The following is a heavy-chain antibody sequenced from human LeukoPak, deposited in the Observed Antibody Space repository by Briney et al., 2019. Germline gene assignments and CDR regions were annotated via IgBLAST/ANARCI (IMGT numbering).Heavy chain of an antibody. CDR2: INHSGST. D-gene: IGHD3-10*01. CDR3: ARGNYGPDY. V-gene: IGHV4-34*01. J-gene: IGHJ4*02. CDR1: GGSFSGYY. Sequence: SETLSLTCAVYGGSFSGYYWGWIRQPPGKGLEWIGEINHSGSTNYNPSLKSRVTISVDTSKNQFSLKLSSVTAADTAVYYCARGNYGPDYWGQGTLVTVSS.